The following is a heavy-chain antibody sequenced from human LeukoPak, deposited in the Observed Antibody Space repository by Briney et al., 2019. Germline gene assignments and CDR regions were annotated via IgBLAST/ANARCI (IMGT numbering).Heavy chain of an antibody. CDR1: GFTFSSYG. J-gene: IGHJ5*02. CDR2: IWYDGGNK. V-gene: IGHV3-33*01. D-gene: IGHD6-13*01. CDR3: AREYSAGWFDP. Sequence: PGRSLRLSCAASGFTFSSYGMHWVRQAPGKGLEWVAVIWYDGGNKFYADSVKGRFTISRDNSKNTLYLQMNSLRAEDTAVYYCAREYSAGWFDPWGQGTLVTVSS.